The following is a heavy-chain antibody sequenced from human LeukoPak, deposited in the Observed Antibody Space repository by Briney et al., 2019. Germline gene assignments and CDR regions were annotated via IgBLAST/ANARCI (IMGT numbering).Heavy chain of an antibody. CDR3: GRDPNGDYIGAFEFQR. CDR2: IRGSGACT. Sequence: GGSLRLSCAASGFTFSNYAMVWVRQAPGKGLEWVSAIRGSGACTHYADSVKGRFTISRDNSRNILYLQMNSLRGEDTALYYCGRDPNGDYIGAFEFQRWGQGTLVSVSS. J-gene: IGHJ1*01. CDR1: GFTFSNYA. V-gene: IGHV3-23*01. D-gene: IGHD4-17*01.